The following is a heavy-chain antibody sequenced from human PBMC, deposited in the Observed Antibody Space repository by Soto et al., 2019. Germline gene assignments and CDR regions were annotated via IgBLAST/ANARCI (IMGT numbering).Heavy chain of an antibody. D-gene: IGHD1-1*01. V-gene: IGHV4-39*01. J-gene: IGHJ5*02. CDR1: GGSLSVTYYH. Sequence: PSETLSLTCTVSGGSLSVTYYHWGWIRQPPGKGLEWIGNIQYSGTTYYNPFLQSRVTISVDTSKNQFSLKVNSVTAADTGVYYCARLPTGWPNWFDPWGPGTLVTVSS. CDR3: ARLPTGWPNWFDP. CDR2: IQYSGTT.